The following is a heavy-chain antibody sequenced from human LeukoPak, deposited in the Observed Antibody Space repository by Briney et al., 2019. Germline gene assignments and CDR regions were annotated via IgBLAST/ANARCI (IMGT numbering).Heavy chain of an antibody. Sequence: PGGSLRLSCAASGFTFSGYAIHWVRQAPGKGLEWVAVVSSDGRDKHHADSVKGRFTISRDNSKNTLYLQPNSLRAEDTAVYYCARDLRRFAAYYFDYWGQGTLVTVSS. D-gene: IGHD5/OR15-5a*01. V-gene: IGHV3-30*03. CDR1: GFTFSGYA. J-gene: IGHJ4*02. CDR3: ARDLRRFAAYYFDY. CDR2: VSSDGRDK.